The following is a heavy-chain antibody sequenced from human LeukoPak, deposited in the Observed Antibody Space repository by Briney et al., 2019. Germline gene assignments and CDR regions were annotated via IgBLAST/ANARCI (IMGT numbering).Heavy chain of an antibody. V-gene: IGHV1-2*02. CDR2: INPNSGGT. CDR3: ARGLHDYGDRYFDY. Sequence: GASVKVSCKASGYTFTGYYMHWVRQAPGQGLEWMGWINPNSGGTNYAQKLQGRVTMTTDTPTSTAYMELRSLRSDDTAMYYCARGLHDYGDRYFDYWGQGTLVTVSS. J-gene: IGHJ4*02. D-gene: IGHD4-17*01. CDR1: GYTFTGYY.